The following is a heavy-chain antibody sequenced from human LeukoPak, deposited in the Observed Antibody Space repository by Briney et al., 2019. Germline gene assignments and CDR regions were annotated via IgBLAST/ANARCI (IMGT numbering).Heavy chain of an antibody. J-gene: IGHJ3*02. Sequence: PSETLSLTCTVSGGSISSGDYYWSWIRQPPGKGLEWIVYIYYSGSTYYNPSLKSRVTISVDTSKNQFSLKLSSVTAADTAVYYCATIVATGAGAFDIWGQGTMVTVSS. D-gene: IGHD5-12*01. CDR1: GGSISSGDYY. CDR3: ATIVATGAGAFDI. V-gene: IGHV4-30-4*01. CDR2: IYYSGST.